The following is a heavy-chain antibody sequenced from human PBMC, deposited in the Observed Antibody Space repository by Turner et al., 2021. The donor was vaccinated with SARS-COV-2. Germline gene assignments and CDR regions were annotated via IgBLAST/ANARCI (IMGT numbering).Heavy chain of an antibody. CDR1: GGSISSSTYY. CDR2: IYYSGIT. Sequence: QLQLQESGPGLVKPSETLSLTCSVSGGSISSSTYYWGWIRQPPGKGLEWIGNIYYSGITYYNPSLKSRVTISVDTSKNQFSLKLSSVTAADTAVYYCARLMDKAMDYNGMDVWGQGTTVTVSS. J-gene: IGHJ6*02. CDR3: ARLMDKAMDYNGMDV. V-gene: IGHV4-39*01. D-gene: IGHD5-18*01.